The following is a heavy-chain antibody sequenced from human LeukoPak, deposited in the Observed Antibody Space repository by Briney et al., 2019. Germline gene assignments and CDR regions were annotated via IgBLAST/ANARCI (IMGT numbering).Heavy chain of an antibody. V-gene: IGHV3-30*04. J-gene: IGHJ6*04. CDR1: GFTFSSYA. Sequence: GGSLRLSCAASGFTFSSYAMHWVRQAPGKGLEWVAVISYDGSNTYYADSVKGRFTISRDNSKNTLYLQMNSLRAEDTAVYYCARALRAHYYYGMDVWGKGTTVTVSS. CDR2: ISYDGSNT. CDR3: ARALRAHYYYGMDV.